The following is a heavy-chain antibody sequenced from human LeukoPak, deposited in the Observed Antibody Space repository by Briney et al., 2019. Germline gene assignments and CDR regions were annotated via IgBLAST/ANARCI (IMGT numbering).Heavy chain of an antibody. J-gene: IGHJ4*02. V-gene: IGHV1-24*01. CDR3: ARDRSPYYYDRSGYYSFDY. D-gene: IGHD3-22*01. CDR2: FDPEDGET. CDR1: GYTLTELS. Sequence: ASVKVSCKVSGYTLTELSMHWVRQAPGKGLEWMGGFDPEDGETIYAQKFQGRVTITADESTSTAYMELSSLRSEDTAMYYCARDRSPYYYDRSGYYSFDYWGQGTLVTVSS.